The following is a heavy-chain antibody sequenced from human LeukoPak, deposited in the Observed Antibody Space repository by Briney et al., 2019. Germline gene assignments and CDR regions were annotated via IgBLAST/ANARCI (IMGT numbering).Heavy chain of an antibody. CDR3: AREMVDAFEI. D-gene: IGHD2-8*01. V-gene: IGHV3-21*01. Sequence: GGSLTLSCSASGFTFSSFSMKWVRHAPGKGLEWVSSIRSSSSYIYYADSVKGRFTISRDNAKNSLYLQMNSLGAEDTAVYYCAREMVDAFEIWGQGTMVTVSS. CDR2: IRSSSSYI. J-gene: IGHJ3*02. CDR1: GFTFSSFS.